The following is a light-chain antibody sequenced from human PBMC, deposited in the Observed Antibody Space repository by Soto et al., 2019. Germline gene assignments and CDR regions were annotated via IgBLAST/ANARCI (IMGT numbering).Light chain of an antibody. V-gene: IGKV3-20*01. CDR3: QQYGSSRT. Sequence: ETVMTQSPGTLSVSLGERATLSCRASQSVSSNLAWYQQKPGQAPRLLIYGTSTRATGIPDRFSGSGSGTDFTLTISRLEPEDFAVYYCQQYGSSRTFGQGTKVDNK. CDR2: GTS. J-gene: IGKJ1*01. CDR1: QSVSSN.